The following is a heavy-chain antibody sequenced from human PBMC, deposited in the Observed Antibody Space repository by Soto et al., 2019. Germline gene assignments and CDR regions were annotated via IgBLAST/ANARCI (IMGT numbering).Heavy chain of an antibody. V-gene: IGHV3-23*01. CDR3: ATDWGYSYRFSFAD. CDR1: GFTFSSCA. J-gene: IGHJ4*02. D-gene: IGHD5-18*01. CDR2: IIDSGGST. Sequence: GGSLRLSCAASGFTFSSCAMGWVRQAPGKGLEWVSDIIDSGGSTYYADSVKGRFTISRDNSKSTLYLQMNSLRAEDTAIYYCATDWGYSYRFSFADWGQGTLVTVSS.